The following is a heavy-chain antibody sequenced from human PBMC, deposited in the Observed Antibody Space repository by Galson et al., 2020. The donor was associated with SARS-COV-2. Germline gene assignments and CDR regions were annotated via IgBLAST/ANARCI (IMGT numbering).Heavy chain of an antibody. J-gene: IGHJ6*02. D-gene: IGHD2-2*01. Sequence: SQTLSLTCAISGDSVSSNSAAWNWIRQSPSRGLEWLGRTYYRSKWYNDYAVSVKSRITINPDTSKNQFSLQLNSVTPEDTAVYYCAREGIVVVPADSFPVGYYYGMDVWGQGTTVTVSS. V-gene: IGHV6-1*01. CDR3: AREGIVVVPADSFPVGYYYGMDV. CDR1: GDSVSSNSAA. CDR2: TYYRSKWYN.